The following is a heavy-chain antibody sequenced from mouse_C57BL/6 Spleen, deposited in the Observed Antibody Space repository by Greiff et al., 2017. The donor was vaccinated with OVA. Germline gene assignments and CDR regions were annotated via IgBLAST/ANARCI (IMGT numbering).Heavy chain of an antibody. V-gene: IGHV1-50*01. CDR1: GYTFTSYW. Sequence: VQLQQPGAELVKPGASVKLSCKASGYTFTSYWMQWVKQRPGQGLEWIGEIDPSDSYTNYNQKFKGKATLTVDTSSSTAYMQLSSLTSEDSAVYYCARRGPNWVFAYWGQGTLVTVSA. D-gene: IGHD4-1*01. CDR3: ARRGPNWVFAY. J-gene: IGHJ3*01. CDR2: IDPSDSYT.